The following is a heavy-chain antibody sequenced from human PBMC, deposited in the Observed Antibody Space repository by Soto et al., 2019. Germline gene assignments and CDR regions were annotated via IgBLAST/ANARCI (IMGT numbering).Heavy chain of an antibody. J-gene: IGHJ5*01. CDR1: GDSISTVDYF. Sequence: SETLSLTCSVSGDSISTVDYFWAWIRQPPGQALEYIGYIYKSTTTYYNPSFESRVAISLDTSKSQFSLNVTSVTAADTAVYFCARGRYCLTGRCFPKWFDSCGQGTLVTVSA. CDR3: ARGRYCLTGRCFPKWFDS. D-gene: IGHD2-15*01. V-gene: IGHV4-30-4*01. CDR2: IYKSTTT.